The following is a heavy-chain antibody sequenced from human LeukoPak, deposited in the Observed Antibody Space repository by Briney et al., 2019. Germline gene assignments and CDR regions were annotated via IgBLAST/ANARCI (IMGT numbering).Heavy chain of an antibody. V-gene: IGHV1-2*02. D-gene: IGHD3-9*01. Sequence: ASVKVSCKASGYTFTGYYMHWVRRAPGQGLEWMGWINPNSGGTNYAQKFQGRVTMTRDTSISTAYMELSRLRSDDTAVYYCARADGYYDILTGYYLVAEYFQHWGQGTLVTVSS. J-gene: IGHJ1*01. CDR2: INPNSGGT. CDR3: ARADGYYDILTGYYLVAEYFQH. CDR1: GYTFTGYY.